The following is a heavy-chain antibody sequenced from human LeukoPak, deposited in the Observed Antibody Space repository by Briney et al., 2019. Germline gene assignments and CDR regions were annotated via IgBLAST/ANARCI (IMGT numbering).Heavy chain of an antibody. CDR3: ARRYLPYYFGMDV. CDR2: ISAYNGNK. CDR1: GYTFTSYG. J-gene: IGHJ6*02. D-gene: IGHD2/OR15-2a*01. Sequence: ASVTLSCKASGYTFTSYGISWVRQAPGQGLEWMGWISAYNGNKNYAQKLQGRVTMTTDKSTSTAYMELRSLRSADTAVYYCARRYLPYYFGMDVWGQGTTVTVSS. V-gene: IGHV1-18*01.